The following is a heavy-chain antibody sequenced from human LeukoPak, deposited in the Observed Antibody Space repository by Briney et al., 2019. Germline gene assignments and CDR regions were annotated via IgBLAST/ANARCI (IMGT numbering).Heavy chain of an antibody. CDR1: GGSISSSSYY. J-gene: IGHJ4*02. D-gene: IGHD7-27*01. Sequence: SETLSLTCTVSGGSISSSSYYWGWIRQPPGKGLEWIGSIYYSGSTYYNPSLKSRVTISVDTSKNQFSLKLSSVTAADTAVYYCATLTGPAEGAFDYWGQGTLVTVSS. CDR3: ATLTGPAEGAFDY. V-gene: IGHV4-39*07. CDR2: IYYSGST.